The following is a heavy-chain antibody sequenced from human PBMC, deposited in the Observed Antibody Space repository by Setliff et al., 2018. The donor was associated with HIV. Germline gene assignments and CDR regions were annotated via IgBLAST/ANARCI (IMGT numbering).Heavy chain of an antibody. J-gene: IGHJ3*02. Sequence: PGGSLRLSCAASGFTFSSYSMNWVRQAPGKGLEWVSSISSSSSYIYYADSVKGRFTISRDNAKNSLYLQMNSLRAEDTAVYYCASSYPNYNYGNYDFWSGYYHDDAFDIWGQGTMVTVSS. CDR2: ISSSSSYI. CDR3: ASSYPNYNYGNYDFWSGYYHDDAFDI. CDR1: GFTFSSYS. V-gene: IGHV3-21*01. D-gene: IGHD3-3*01.